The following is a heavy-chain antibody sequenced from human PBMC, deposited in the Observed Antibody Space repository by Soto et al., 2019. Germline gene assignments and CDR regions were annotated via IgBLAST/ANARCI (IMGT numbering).Heavy chain of an antibody. CDR2: IDPSDSYT. CDR1: GYSFTSYW. J-gene: IGHJ6*02. Sequence: PGESLKISCKGSGYSFTSYWISWVRQMPGKGLEWMGRIDPSDSYTNYSPSFQGHVTISADKSISIAYLQWSSLKASDTAMYYCSRGLAGYDPHYYFYGMDVWGQGTTVTVSS. D-gene: IGHD5-12*01. CDR3: SRGLAGYDPHYYFYGMDV. V-gene: IGHV5-10-1*01.